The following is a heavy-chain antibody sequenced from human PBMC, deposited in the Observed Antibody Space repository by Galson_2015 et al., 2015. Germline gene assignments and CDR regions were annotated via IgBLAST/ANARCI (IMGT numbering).Heavy chain of an antibody. J-gene: IGHJ4*02. Sequence: SLRLSCAASGFTFSSYAMHWVCQAPGKGLEWVAVISYDGSNKYYADSVKGRFTISRDNSKNTLYLQMNSLRAEDTAVYYCARAGYSYAVLAHTDYWGQGTLVTVSS. CDR3: ARAGYSYAVLAHTDY. V-gene: IGHV3-30-3*01. D-gene: IGHD5-18*01. CDR1: GFTFSSYA. CDR2: ISYDGSNK.